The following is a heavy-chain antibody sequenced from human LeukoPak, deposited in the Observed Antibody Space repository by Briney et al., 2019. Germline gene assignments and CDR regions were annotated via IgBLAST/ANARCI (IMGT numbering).Heavy chain of an antibody. J-gene: IGHJ5*02. CDR1: GGTFSSYA. D-gene: IGHD2-2*02. CDR2: IIPIFGTA. Sequence: ASVKVSCKASGGTFSSYAISWVRQAPGQGLEWMGGIIPIFGTASYAQKFQGRVTMTRDTSTSTVYMELSSLRSEDTAVYYCARGMSRYCSSTSCYRWFDPWGQGTLVTVSS. V-gene: IGHV1-69*05. CDR3: ARGMSRYCSSTSCYRWFDP.